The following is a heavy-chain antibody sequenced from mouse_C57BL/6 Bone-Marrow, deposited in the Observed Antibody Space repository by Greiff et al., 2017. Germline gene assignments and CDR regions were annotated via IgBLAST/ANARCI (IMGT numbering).Heavy chain of an antibody. V-gene: IGHV2-5*01. Sequence: QVQLQQSGPGLVQPSQSLSITCTVSGFSLTSYGVHWVRQSPGKGLEWLGVIWRGGSTDYNAAFMSRLSITKDNSKSQVFFKMNSLQADDTAIYYCAKNPGITTGGAMDYWGQGTSVTVSS. J-gene: IGHJ4*01. CDR3: AKNPGITTGGAMDY. CDR1: GFSLTSYG. D-gene: IGHD1-1*01. CDR2: IWRGGST.